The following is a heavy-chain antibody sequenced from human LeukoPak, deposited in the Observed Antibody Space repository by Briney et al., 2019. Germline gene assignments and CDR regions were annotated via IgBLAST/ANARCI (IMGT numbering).Heavy chain of an antibody. J-gene: IGHJ4*02. Sequence: PGGSLRLSCAASGFTFSSYEMNWVRQAPGKGLEWVSYISSSGSTIYYADSVKGRFTISRDNSKNTLYLQMNSLRAEDTAVYYCARGHHYDSSGYYYFDYWGQGTLVTVSS. V-gene: IGHV3-48*03. CDR2: ISSSGSTI. CDR3: ARGHHYDSSGYYYFDY. CDR1: GFTFSSYE. D-gene: IGHD3-22*01.